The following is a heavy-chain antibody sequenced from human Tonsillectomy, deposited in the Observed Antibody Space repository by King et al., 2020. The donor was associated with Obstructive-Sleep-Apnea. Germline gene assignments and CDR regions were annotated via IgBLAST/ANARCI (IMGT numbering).Heavy chain of an antibody. D-gene: IGHD4-17*01. J-gene: IGHJ2*01. CDR1: GFTFSSYS. V-gene: IGHV3-21*01. CDR2: ISSSSSCN. Sequence: VQLVESGGGLVKPGGSLRLSCAASGFTFSSYSLNWVRQAPGKGLEWVSSISSSSSCNCYADSVKGRFTISRDNAKNSLYLQMNSLRAEDTAVYYCARDGDYWYFDLWGRGTLATVSS. CDR3: ARDGDYWYFDL.